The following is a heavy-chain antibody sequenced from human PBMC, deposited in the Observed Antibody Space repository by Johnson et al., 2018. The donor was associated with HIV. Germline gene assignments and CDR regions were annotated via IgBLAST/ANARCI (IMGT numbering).Heavy chain of an antibody. Sequence: VQLVESGGGLAKPAWSLRLSCAASGFTFSSYAMSWVRQAPGKGLEWVSAISGSGSTIYYADSVKGRFTVSRDNAKNSLYLQMNDLRAEDTSVYYCVRQYELYGYAFDLWGQGTVVTVSS. CDR1: GFTFSSYA. J-gene: IGHJ3*01. CDR2: ISGSGSTI. V-gene: IGHV3-23*04. CDR3: VRQYELYGYAFDL. D-gene: IGHD5-18*01.